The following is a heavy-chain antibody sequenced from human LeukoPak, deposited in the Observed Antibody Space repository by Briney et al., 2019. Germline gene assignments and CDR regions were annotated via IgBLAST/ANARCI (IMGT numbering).Heavy chain of an antibody. CDR2: IYPGDSDT. Sequence: GEPLKISCKGSGYSFTSYWIGWVRPMPGKGLEWMGIIYPGDSDTRYSPSFQGQVTISADKSISTAYLQWSSLKASDTAMYYCARRVYSSSWGGADAFDIWGQGTMVTISS. D-gene: IGHD6-13*01. CDR3: ARRVYSSSWGGADAFDI. J-gene: IGHJ3*02. V-gene: IGHV5-51*01. CDR1: GYSFTSYW.